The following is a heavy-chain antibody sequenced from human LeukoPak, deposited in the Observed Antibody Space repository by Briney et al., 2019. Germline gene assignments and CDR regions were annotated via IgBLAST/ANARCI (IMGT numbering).Heavy chain of an antibody. D-gene: IGHD6-13*01. Sequence: PGGSLRLSCAASGFTFSSYAMHWVRQAPGKGLEWVAVISYDGSNKYYADSVKGRFTISRDNSKNTLYLQMNSLRAGDTAVYYCARGDSSSWYVSHVDYWGQGTLVTVSS. CDR2: ISYDGSNK. CDR1: GFTFSSYA. CDR3: ARGDSSSWYVSHVDY. V-gene: IGHV3-30*04. J-gene: IGHJ4*02.